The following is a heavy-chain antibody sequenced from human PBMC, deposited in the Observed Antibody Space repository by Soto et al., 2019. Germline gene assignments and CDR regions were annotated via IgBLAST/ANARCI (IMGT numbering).Heavy chain of an antibody. V-gene: IGHV4-59*01. D-gene: IGHD2-15*01. CDR3: ARERCSGDDCYYPSIFDN. CDR1: GGSISSYY. J-gene: IGHJ4*02. Sequence: QVQLQESGPGLVKPSETLFLTCTVSGGSISSYYWSWIRQPPGKGLEWIGYVHNSGGTNYNPSLKSRVTISVDTSKNQFSLKLSSVTAADTAVYYCARERCSGDDCYYPSIFDNWGQGTLVTVSS. CDR2: VHNSGGT.